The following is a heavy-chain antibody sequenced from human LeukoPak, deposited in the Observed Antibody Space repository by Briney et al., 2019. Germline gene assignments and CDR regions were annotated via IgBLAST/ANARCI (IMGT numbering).Heavy chain of an antibody. J-gene: IGHJ4*02. CDR1: GFTFSSYA. V-gene: IGHV3-23*01. D-gene: IGHD6-25*01. Sequence: GGPLRLSCAASGFTFSSYAMSWVRQAPGKGLEWVSAISGSGGSTYYADSVKGRFTISRDNSKNTLYLQMNSLRAEDTAVYYCAKDIRRYSSGDYWGQGTLVTVSS. CDR3: AKDIRRYSSGDY. CDR2: ISGSGGST.